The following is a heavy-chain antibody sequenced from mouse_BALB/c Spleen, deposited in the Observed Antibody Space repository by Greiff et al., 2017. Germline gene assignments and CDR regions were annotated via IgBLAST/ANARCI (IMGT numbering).Heavy chain of an antibody. CDR1: GYTFTSYY. D-gene: IGHD2-4*01. CDR2: INPSNGGT. V-gene: IGHV1S81*02. Sequence: QVQLKQPGAELVKPGASVKLSCKASGYTFTSYYMYWVKQRPGQGLEWIGGINPSNGGTNFNEKFKSKATLTVDKSSSTAYMQLSSLTSEDSAVYYCTRAMITRDYYAMDYWGQGTSVTVSS. J-gene: IGHJ4*01. CDR3: TRAMITRDYYAMDY.